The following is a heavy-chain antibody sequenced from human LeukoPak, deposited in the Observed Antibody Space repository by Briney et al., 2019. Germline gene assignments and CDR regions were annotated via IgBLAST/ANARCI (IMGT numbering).Heavy chain of an antibody. CDR2: IYTSGST. CDR3: ARAQSPLVAYCGGDCPTRAFDI. V-gene: IGHV4-61*02. D-gene: IGHD2-21*01. CDR1: GGSISSGSYY. Sequence: SETLSLTCTVSGGSISSGSYYWSWIRQPAGKGLEWIGRIYTSGSTNYNPSLKSRVTMSVDTSKNQFSLKLSSVTAADTAVYYCARAQSPLVAYCGGDCPTRAFDIWGQGTMVTVSS. J-gene: IGHJ3*02.